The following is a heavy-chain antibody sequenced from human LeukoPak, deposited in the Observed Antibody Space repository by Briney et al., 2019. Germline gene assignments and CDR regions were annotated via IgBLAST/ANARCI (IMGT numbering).Heavy chain of an antibody. Sequence: SETLSLTCTVSGASIPSTSYHWGWIRQPPGKGLEWIGTIYHGGSTYYNPSLESRVTISLDTSKNHFSLNLTSVTAADTAMYYCARVAERTWLPYDAAFDIWGLGTMVTVSS. J-gene: IGHJ3*02. CDR3: ARVAERTWLPYDAAFDI. D-gene: IGHD3-9*01. CDR2: IYHGGST. V-gene: IGHV4-39*07. CDR1: GASIPSTSYH.